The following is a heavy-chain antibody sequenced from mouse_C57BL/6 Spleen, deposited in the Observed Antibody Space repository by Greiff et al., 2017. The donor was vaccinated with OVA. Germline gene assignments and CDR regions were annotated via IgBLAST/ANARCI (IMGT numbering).Heavy chain of an antibody. J-gene: IGHJ2*01. CDR2: IAPNSGGT. D-gene: IGHD1-1*01. V-gene: IGHV1-72*01. Sequence: QVQLQQPGAELVKPGASVKLSCKASGYTFTSYWMHWVKQRPGRGLEWIGRIAPNSGGTTYNEKFKSKATLTVDKPSRTAYMQLSILTSEDCAVYSCARERVTVVAGNYCDYWGQGTTLTVSS. CDR1: GYTFTSYW. CDR3: ARERVTVVAGNYCDY.